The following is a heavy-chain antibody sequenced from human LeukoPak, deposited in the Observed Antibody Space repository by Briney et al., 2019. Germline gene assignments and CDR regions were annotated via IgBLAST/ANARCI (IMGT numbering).Heavy chain of an antibody. J-gene: IGHJ5*02. CDR3: ARDLFAYGNWFDT. V-gene: IGHV4-61*02. CDR1: GGSISSGSYC. CDR2: IYTSGYT. Sequence: SQTLSLTCTVSGGSISSGSYCWTWIRQPAGKGLAWIGRIYTSGYTDYNPSLRSRVTISADTSRNQFSLKLSSVPAADTAVYYCARDLFAYGNWFDTWGQGTLVTVSS. D-gene: IGHD4-17*01.